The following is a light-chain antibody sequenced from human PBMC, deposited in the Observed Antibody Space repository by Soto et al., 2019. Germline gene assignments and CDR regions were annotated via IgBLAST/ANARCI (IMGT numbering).Light chain of an antibody. CDR3: AAWDDSLNGYV. CDR2: NNN. CDR1: SSIIGGNT. V-gene: IGLV1-44*01. J-gene: IGLJ1*01. Sequence: QSVLTQSPSASGTPGQRVTISCSEGSSIIGGNTLIWYQQRPGTDPKLLIYNNNQRPSGVPDRFSGSKSGTSASLAISGLQSEDEADYYSAAWDDSLNGYVFGTESKVTGL.